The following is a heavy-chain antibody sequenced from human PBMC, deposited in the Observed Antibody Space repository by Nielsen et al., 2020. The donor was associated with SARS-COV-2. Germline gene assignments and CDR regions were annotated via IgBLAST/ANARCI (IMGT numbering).Heavy chain of an antibody. D-gene: IGHD6-13*01. CDR3: AKDKSLGIAAAARAFDI. V-gene: IGHV3-9*01. CDR2: ISWNSGSI. J-gene: IGHJ3*02. Sequence: GGSLRLSCAASGFTFSSYGMHWVRQAPGKGLEWVSGISWNSGSIGYADSVKGRFTISRDNAKNSLYLQMNSLRAEDTALYYCAKDKSLGIAAAARAFDIWGQGTMVTVSS. CDR1: GFTFSSYG.